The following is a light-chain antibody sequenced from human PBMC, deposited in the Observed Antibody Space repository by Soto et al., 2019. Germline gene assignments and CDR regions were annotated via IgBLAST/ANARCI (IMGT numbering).Light chain of an antibody. Sequence: QSVLTQPASVSGSPGKSITISCTGTSSDVGGYNYVSWYQQHPGKAPKLMIYDVSNRPSGVSNRFSGSKSGNTASLTISGLQAEDEADYYCSSYTSSSTVVFCGGSQLTVL. CDR3: SSYTSSSTVV. J-gene: IGLJ2*01. CDR1: SSDVGGYNY. CDR2: DVS. V-gene: IGLV2-14*01.